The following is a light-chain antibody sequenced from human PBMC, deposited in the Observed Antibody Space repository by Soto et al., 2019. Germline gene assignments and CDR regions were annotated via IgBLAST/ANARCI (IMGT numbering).Light chain of an antibody. J-gene: IGKJ2*01. CDR2: GAS. CDR3: QQYNTYSPYT. V-gene: IGKV1-5*01. CDR1: QSINNW. Sequence: DIQMTQSPSTLSASVGDRVTITCRASQSINNWLAWYQQKPGKAPKVVIYGASNLESGVPSRFSGSGSGTEFTLTISGLRPDDFATYYCQQYNTYSPYTFGQGTKLEI.